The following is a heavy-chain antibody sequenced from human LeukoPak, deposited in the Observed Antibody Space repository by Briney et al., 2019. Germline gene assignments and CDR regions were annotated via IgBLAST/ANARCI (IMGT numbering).Heavy chain of an antibody. J-gene: IGHJ4*02. CDR3: ARDRNTMVRGVRVLDY. CDR2: ISAYNGNT. V-gene: IGHV1-18*04. Sequence: ASVKVSCKASGYTFTSYGISWVRQAPGQGLEWMGWISAYNGNTNYAQKLQGRVTITTDTSTSTAYMELRSLRSDDTAVYYCARDRNTMVRGVRVLDYWGQGTLVTVSS. D-gene: IGHD3-10*01. CDR1: GYTFTSYG.